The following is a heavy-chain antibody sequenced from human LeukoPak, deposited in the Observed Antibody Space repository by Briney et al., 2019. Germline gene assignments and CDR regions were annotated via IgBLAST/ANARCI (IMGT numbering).Heavy chain of an antibody. Sequence: SETLSLTCAVYGGSFSGYYWSWIRQPPGKGLEWIGEVNHSGSTNYNPSLKSRVTISVDTSKNQFSLKLSSVTAADTAVYYCARGGRWLQLRAFDIWGQGTMVTVSS. CDR3: ARGGRWLQLRAFDI. CDR1: GGSFSGYY. V-gene: IGHV4-34*01. J-gene: IGHJ3*02. CDR2: VNHSGST. D-gene: IGHD5-24*01.